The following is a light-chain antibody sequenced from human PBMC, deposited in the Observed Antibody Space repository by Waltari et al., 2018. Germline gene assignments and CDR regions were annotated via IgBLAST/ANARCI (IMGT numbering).Light chain of an antibody. Sequence: DIQLTQSPSFLPASVGDRVTIPCRASQGVRSSLAWYQQKPGISPKLLIYGASTLHSGVPSRFSGSGSGTEFTLTISSLQPEDFATYYCLQFNSFPLTFGGGTKVEIK. CDR1: QGVRSS. V-gene: IGKV1-9*01. J-gene: IGKJ4*01. CDR2: GAS. CDR3: LQFNSFPLT.